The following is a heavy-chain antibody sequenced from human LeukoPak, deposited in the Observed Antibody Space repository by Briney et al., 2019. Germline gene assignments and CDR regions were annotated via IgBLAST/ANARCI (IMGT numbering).Heavy chain of an antibody. Sequence: PGGSLRLSCAASGFTFSTFAMIWVRQPPGKGLEWVSAISGSGGSTYYADSVKGRFTISRDNSKNTLYLQMNSLRAEDTAVYYCASYCSGGSCYRGDAFDIWGQGTMVTVSS. CDR1: GFTFSTFA. CDR2: ISGSGGST. D-gene: IGHD2-15*01. CDR3: ASYCSGGSCYRGDAFDI. J-gene: IGHJ3*02. V-gene: IGHV3-23*01.